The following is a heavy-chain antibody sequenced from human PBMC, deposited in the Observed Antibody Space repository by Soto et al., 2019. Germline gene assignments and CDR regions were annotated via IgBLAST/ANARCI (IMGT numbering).Heavy chain of an antibody. CDR2: IYTSGST. D-gene: IGHD3-22*01. J-gene: IGHJ4*02. CDR1: GGSISSYY. V-gene: IGHV4-4*07. Sequence: PSETLSLTCTVSGGSISSYYWSWIRQPAGRGLEWIGRIYTSGSTNYNPSLKSRVTMSVDTSKNQFSLKLSSVTAADTAVYYCARGRYYYDSGGPTNNYFDYWGQGTLVTVSS. CDR3: ARGRYYYDSGGPTNNYFDY.